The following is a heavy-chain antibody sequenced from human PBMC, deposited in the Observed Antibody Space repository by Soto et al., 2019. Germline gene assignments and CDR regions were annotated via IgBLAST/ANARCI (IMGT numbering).Heavy chain of an antibody. CDR2: IDTKSRSI. CDR3: ARGGSGVRCTGEGCYFRIAP. V-gene: IGHV3-48*02. D-gene: IGHD2-8*02. J-gene: IGHJ5*02. CDR1: GFTFSAYS. Sequence: GGSLRLSCTASGFTFSAYSMNWFRQVPGKGLEWISYIDTKSRSIYYADSVKGRFTISRDDAKDSLYLQMNSLRDEDTAVYFCARGGSGVRCTGEGCYFRIAPRGHGTLVTVSS.